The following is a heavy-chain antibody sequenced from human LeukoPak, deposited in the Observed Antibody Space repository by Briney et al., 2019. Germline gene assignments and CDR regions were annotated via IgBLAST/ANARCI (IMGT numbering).Heavy chain of an antibody. J-gene: IGHJ4*02. CDR1: GFTFSTYE. D-gene: IGHD6-19*01. CDR2: ISSSGSTI. Sequence: GGSLRLSCAASGFTFSTYEMNWVRQAPGKGLEWVSYISSSGSTIYSADSLKSRFTISRDNAKNSLYLHMTSVRAEDTALYDCARSHSGWYWGEFDYWRQGTVIIVSS. V-gene: IGHV3-48*03. CDR3: ARSHSGWYWGEFDY.